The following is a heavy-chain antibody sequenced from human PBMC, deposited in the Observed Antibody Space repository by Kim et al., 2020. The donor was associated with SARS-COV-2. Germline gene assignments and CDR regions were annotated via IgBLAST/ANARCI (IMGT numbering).Heavy chain of an antibody. CDR2: IYYSGST. J-gene: IGHJ4*02. D-gene: IGHD3-10*01. V-gene: IGHV4-39*01. CDR1: GGSISSSSYY. Sequence: SETLSLTCTVSGGSISSSSYYWGWIRQPPGKGLEWIGSIYYSGSTYYNLSLKSRVTKSVDTSKNQFSLQLSSVTAAETAVYYCARHVREGYYGSGQPACFDYGGKGTLVTVSS. CDR3: ARHVREGYYGSGQPACFDY.